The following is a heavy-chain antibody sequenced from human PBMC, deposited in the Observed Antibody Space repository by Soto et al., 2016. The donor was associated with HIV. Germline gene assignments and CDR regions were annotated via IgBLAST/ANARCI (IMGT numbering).Heavy chain of an antibody. Sequence: EVQLVETGGGLIQPGGSLRLSCVASEFTVSSNYMSWVRQVPGKGLEWVSGFYSGDSTYYADSVKGRFTISRDFSKNTLFLQMNSLRNEDTAVYFCARMGCGGDCYGFYFESWGQGTLVHRLL. V-gene: IGHV3-53*05. CDR1: EFTVSSNY. J-gene: IGHJ4*02. CDR2: FYSGDST. D-gene: IGHD2-21*02. CDR3: ARMGCGGDCYGFYFES.